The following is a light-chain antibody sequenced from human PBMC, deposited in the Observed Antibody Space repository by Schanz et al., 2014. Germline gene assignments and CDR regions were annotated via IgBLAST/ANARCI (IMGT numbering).Light chain of an antibody. CDR2: GNS. CDR1: SSNIGAGYD. Sequence: QSVLTQSPSVSGAPGQRVTISCTGSSSNIGAGYDVHWYQQLPGTAPKLLIYGNSNRPSGVPDRFSGSRSGTSVSLAISGLQPEDEADYYCAAWDDSLQGRVFGGGTKLTVL. CDR3: AAWDDSLQGRV. V-gene: IGLV1-40*01. J-gene: IGLJ3*02.